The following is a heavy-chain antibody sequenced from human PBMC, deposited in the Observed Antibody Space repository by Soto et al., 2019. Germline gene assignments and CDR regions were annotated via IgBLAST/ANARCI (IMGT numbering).Heavy chain of an antibody. CDR3: ARRDWYYFDY. J-gene: IGHJ4*02. CDR2: IYYSGST. D-gene: IGHD3-9*01. V-gene: IGHV4-39*01. CDR1: GGSISSSSYY. Sequence: QPQLQESGPGLVKPSETLSLTCTVSGGSISSSSYYWGWIRQPPGKGLEWIGSIYYSGSTYYNPSLKSRVTISVDTSKNQFSLKLSSVTAADTAVYYCARRDWYYFDYWGQGTLVTVSS.